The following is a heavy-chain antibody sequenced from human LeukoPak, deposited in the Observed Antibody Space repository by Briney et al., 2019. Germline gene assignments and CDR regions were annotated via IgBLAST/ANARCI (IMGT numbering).Heavy chain of an antibody. CDR2: IMIGGDGK. CDR1: GFTFNNYA. Sequence: GGSLRLSCAGSGFTFNNYAMSWVRRAPREGLEWVSTIMIGGDGKHYADSVKGRFTISRDRSESTLYLQMNGLRAEDTAVYYCVRAAPGDCSSTSCSLFDNWGQGTLVTVSS. D-gene: IGHD2-2*01. J-gene: IGHJ4*02. V-gene: IGHV3-23*01. CDR3: VRAAPGDCSSTSCSLFDN.